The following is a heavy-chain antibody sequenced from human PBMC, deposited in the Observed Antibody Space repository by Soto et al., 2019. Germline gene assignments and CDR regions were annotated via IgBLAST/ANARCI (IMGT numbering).Heavy chain of an antibody. J-gene: IGHJ4*02. CDR1: GFTFSSYA. V-gene: IGHV3-30*04. CDR2: IWFDGSNK. CDR3: GRAAYSSGWYYFDH. D-gene: IGHD6-19*01. Sequence: GGSLRLSCSASGFTFSSYAMHWVRQAPGKGLEWMAVIWFDGSNKDYADSVKGRFTISRDNSKNTLYLQMNSLSAEDTAVYYCGRAAYSSGWYYFDHWGQGTLVTVSS.